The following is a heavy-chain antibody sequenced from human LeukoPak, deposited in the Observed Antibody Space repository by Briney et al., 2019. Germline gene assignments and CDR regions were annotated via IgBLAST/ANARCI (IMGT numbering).Heavy chain of an antibody. V-gene: IGHV4-39*07. CDR2: IYYSGST. Sequence: SETLSLTCTVSGGSISSSSYYWGWIRQPPGKGLEWIGSIYYSGSTYYNPSLKSRVTISVDTSKNQFSLKLSSVTAADTAVYYCARDPDGYKFFDYWGRGRPVAVSS. J-gene: IGHJ4*02. CDR1: GGSISSSSYY. D-gene: IGHD5-24*01. CDR3: ARDPDGYKFFDY.